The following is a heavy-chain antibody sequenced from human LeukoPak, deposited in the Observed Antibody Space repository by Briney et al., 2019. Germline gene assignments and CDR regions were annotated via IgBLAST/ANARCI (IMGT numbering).Heavy chain of an antibody. CDR3: ARDLETFYFGSGSDY. Sequence: PGGSLRLSCAASGFTFSTYGMHWVRQAPGKGLEWVAVISYDGGNKYYGDSVKGRFTISRDNSKNTLYLQMNSLRAEDTAVYYCARDLETFYFGSGSDYWGQGTLVTVSS. J-gene: IGHJ4*02. CDR2: ISYDGGNK. CDR1: GFTFSTYG. V-gene: IGHV3-30*03. D-gene: IGHD3-10*01.